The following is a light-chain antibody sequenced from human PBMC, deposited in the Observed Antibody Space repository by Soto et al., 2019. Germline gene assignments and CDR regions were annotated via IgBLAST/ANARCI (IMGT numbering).Light chain of an antibody. J-gene: IGKJ5*01. V-gene: IGKV1-39*01. CDR1: RSIGHY. CDR3: QQSFGP. CDR2: AAS. Sequence: DIQMTQSPSSLSASVGDRVTISCRASRSIGHYLNWYQQKPGTAPKLLIYAASSLQSGVPLRFSGAGSGTDFTLTISSLQPEDFATYYCQQSFGPFGQGTRVDIK.